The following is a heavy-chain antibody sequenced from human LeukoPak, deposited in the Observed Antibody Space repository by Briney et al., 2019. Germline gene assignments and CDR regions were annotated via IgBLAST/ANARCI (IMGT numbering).Heavy chain of an antibody. D-gene: IGHD5-12*01. Sequence: PGGSLRLSCAASGFTFSSYWMHWVRQAPGKGLVWVSRINSDGSSTSYADSVKGRFTISRDNSKNTLYLQMNSLRAEDTAVYYCAKGGQEGYDFLDYWGQGTLVTVSS. V-gene: IGHV3-74*01. J-gene: IGHJ4*02. CDR3: AKGGQEGYDFLDY. CDR1: GFTFSSYW. CDR2: INSDGSST.